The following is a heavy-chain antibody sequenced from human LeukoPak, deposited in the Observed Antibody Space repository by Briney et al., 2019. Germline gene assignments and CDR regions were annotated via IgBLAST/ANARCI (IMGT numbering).Heavy chain of an antibody. J-gene: IGHJ4*02. CDR2: IHYSGST. Sequence: PSQTLSLTCTVSGGSISSGGYYWTWIRQHPGKGLEWIGYIHYSGSTNYNPSLKSRVTISIDTSKNQFSLKLSSVTAADTAMYYCASKSYYYDSSAYYRDYWGQGNLVTVSS. V-gene: IGHV4-31*03. D-gene: IGHD3-22*01. CDR3: ASKSYYYDSSAYYRDY. CDR1: GGSISSGGYY.